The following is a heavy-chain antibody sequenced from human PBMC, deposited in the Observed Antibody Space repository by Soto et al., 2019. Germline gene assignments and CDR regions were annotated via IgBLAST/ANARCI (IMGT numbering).Heavy chain of an antibody. CDR3: ARGMTEYSDFWSGYSYYYYMDV. CDR1: GFTVSSNY. J-gene: IGHJ6*03. V-gene: IGHV3-53*04. Sequence: GSLRLSCAASGFTVSSNYMSWVRQAPGKGLEWVSVIYSGGSTYYADSVKGRFTISRHNSKNTLYLQMNSLRAEDTAVYYCARGMTEYSDFWSGYSYYYYMDVWGKGTTVTVSS. D-gene: IGHD3-3*01. CDR2: IYSGGST.